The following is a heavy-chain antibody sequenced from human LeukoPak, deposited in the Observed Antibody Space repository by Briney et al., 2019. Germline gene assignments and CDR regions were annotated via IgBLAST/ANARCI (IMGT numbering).Heavy chain of an antibody. CDR1: GGTFSSYA. D-gene: IGHD7-27*01. CDR2: IIPIVDTA. CDR3: ARLHWGSNYFDY. V-gene: IGHV1-69*13. J-gene: IGHJ4*02. Sequence: SVKVSCKASGGTFSSYAISWVRQAPGQELEWMGGIIPIVDTANYAQKFQGRVMITADESTSTAYMELSSLRSEDTAVYYCARLHWGSNYFDYWGQGTLVTVSS.